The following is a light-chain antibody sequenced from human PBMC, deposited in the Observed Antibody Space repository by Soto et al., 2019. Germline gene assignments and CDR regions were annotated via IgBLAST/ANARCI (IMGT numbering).Light chain of an antibody. J-gene: IGKJ1*01. CDR3: QQYDVWPVT. Sequence: EIVLTQSPATLSVSPGGRGTLSCRASQDVRAGLAWYQQKPGQPPRLLIHGASTRATGIPARFSGSGSGTEFTLTISSLLSEDIGAYFCQQYDVWPVTFGQGT. CDR2: GAS. CDR1: QDVRAG. V-gene: IGKV3-15*01.